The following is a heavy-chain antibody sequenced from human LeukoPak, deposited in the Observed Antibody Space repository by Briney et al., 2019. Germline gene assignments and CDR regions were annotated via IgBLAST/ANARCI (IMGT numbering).Heavy chain of an antibody. CDR1: GFTFSRNG. J-gene: IGHJ4*02. D-gene: IGHD3-10*01. CDR2: IKSKANGGTT. CDR3: TKDRPYSGGGVINY. Sequence: GGSLRLSCAASGFTFSRNGMTWVRQAPGEGREWVGRIKSKANGGTTDYAAPVNGRFTISRDDSKNTLYLQMNSLKTEDTAVYYCTKDRPYSGGGVINYWGQGTLVTVSS. V-gene: IGHV3-15*01.